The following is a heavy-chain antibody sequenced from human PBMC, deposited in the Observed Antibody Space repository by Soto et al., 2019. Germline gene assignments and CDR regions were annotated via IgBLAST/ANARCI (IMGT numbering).Heavy chain of an antibody. CDR2: INHSGST. CDR1: GGSFSGYY. J-gene: IGHJ4*02. CDR3: ARVKWLRFLDY. D-gene: IGHD5-12*01. Sequence: SETLSLTCAVYGGSFSGYYWSWIRQPPGKGLEWIGEINHSGSTNYNPSLKSRVTISVDTSKNQFSLKLSSVTAADTAVYYCARVKWLRFLDYWGQGTLVTVS. V-gene: IGHV4-34*01.